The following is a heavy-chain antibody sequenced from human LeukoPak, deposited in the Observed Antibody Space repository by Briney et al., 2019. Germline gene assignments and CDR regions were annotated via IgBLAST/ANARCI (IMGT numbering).Heavy chain of an antibody. CDR3: ARDMRRRYGGKTGGVAFDI. CDR2: IIPILGIA. J-gene: IGHJ3*02. Sequence: ASVKVSCKASGGTFSSYAISWVRQAPGQGLEWMGRIIPILGIANYAQKFQGRVTITADKSTSTAYMELSSLRSEDTAVYYCARDMRRRYGGKTGGVAFDIWGQGTMVTVSS. D-gene: IGHD4-23*01. V-gene: IGHV1-69*04. CDR1: GGTFSSYA.